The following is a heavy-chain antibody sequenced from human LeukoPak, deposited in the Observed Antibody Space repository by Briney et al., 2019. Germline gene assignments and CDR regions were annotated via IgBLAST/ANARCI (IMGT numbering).Heavy chain of an antibody. J-gene: IGHJ5*02. V-gene: IGHV1-2*06. Sequence: GASVKVSCKASGYTFTGYYMHWVRQAPGQGLEWMGRINPNSGGTNYAQKFQGRVTMTRDTSISTAYMELSRLRSDDTAVYYCARDGDCTNGVCYTPPRSWFDPWGQGTLVTVSS. CDR2: INPNSGGT. D-gene: IGHD2-8*01. CDR1: GYTFTGYY. CDR3: ARDGDCTNGVCYTPPRSWFDP.